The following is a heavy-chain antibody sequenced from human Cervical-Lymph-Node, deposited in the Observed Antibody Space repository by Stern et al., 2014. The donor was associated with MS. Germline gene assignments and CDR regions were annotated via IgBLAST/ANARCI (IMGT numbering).Heavy chain of an antibody. D-gene: IGHD2-8*01. CDR2: VYTSGST. J-gene: IGHJ5*02. CDR1: GGSISSGSYY. CDR3: ARGVWFDP. Sequence: QVQLQESGPGLVKPSQTLSLTCTVSGGSISSGSYYWSWIRQPAGKGLEWIGRVYTSGSTNYNPSLQSRVSISVDTSKNQFSLKLSSLTAADTAVYYCARGVWFDPWGRGTLVTVSS. V-gene: IGHV4-61*02.